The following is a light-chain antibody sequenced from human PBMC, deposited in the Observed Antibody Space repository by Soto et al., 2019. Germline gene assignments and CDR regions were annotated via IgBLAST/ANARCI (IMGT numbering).Light chain of an antibody. J-gene: IGKJ1*01. CDR3: QQYDSSRT. CDR1: QSISSRH. CDR2: DSS. Sequence: EMELPQSHGTVSLSPGERSTLSYRTSQSISSRHLAWYQQRPGQAPRLLIYDSSKRATGIPERFSGSGSGTDFALTICRLEPEDFAVYYCQQYDSSRTFGQGTKVDIK. V-gene: IGKV3-20*01.